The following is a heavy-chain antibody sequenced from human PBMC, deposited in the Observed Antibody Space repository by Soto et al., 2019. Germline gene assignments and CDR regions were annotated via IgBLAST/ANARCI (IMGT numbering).Heavy chain of an antibody. J-gene: IGHJ4*02. D-gene: IGHD3-16*02. CDR2: INHSGST. V-gene: IGHV4-34*01. CDR3: ARGGRVITFGGVIVTYPPLLDY. Sequence: SETLSLTCAVYGGSFIGYYWSWIRQPPGKGLEWIGEINHSGSTNYNPSLKSRVTISVGTSKNQFSLKLSSVTAADTAVYYCARGGRVITFGGVIVTYPPLLDYWGQGTLVTVSS. CDR1: GGSFIGYY.